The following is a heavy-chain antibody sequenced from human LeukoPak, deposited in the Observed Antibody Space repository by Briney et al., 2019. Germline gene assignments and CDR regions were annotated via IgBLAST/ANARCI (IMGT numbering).Heavy chain of an antibody. Sequence: GGSLRLSCAASGFTFSSYSMNWVRQAPGKGLEWVSSISSSSSYIYYADSVKGRFTISRDNAKNSLYLQMNSLRAEDTAVYYCARDRSSGIVGATWEVAFAFDIWGQGTMVTVSS. CDR2: ISSSSSYI. D-gene: IGHD1-26*01. V-gene: IGHV3-21*01. CDR3: ARDRSSGIVGATWEVAFAFDI. J-gene: IGHJ3*02. CDR1: GFTFSSYS.